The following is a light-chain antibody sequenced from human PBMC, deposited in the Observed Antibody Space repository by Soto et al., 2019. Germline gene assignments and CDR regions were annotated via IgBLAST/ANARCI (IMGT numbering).Light chain of an antibody. J-gene: IGKJ1*01. V-gene: IGKV1-12*01. CDR1: QGIGSW. CDR2: AAS. Sequence: DIQMTQSPSSVSASVGDRVTMTCRASQGIGSWLVWYQQKAGKAPKLLIYAASKLQSGVPSRFSGSGSGTDFTLTISSLQPEDSATYYGQQANSFPQTFGQGTKVEIK. CDR3: QQANSFPQT.